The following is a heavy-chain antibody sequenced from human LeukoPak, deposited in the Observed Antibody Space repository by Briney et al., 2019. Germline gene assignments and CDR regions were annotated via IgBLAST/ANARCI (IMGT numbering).Heavy chain of an antibody. CDR1: GGSISSGGYY. D-gene: IGHD2-2*01. CDR2: IYYSGST. Sequence: KTSETLSLTCTVSGGSISSGGYYWSWIRQHPGKGLEWIGYIYYSGSTYYNPSLKSRVTISVDTSKNQFFLKLSSVTAADTAVYYCARGRCSSTSCRDAFDIWGQGTMVTVSS. CDR3: ARGRCSSTSCRDAFDI. V-gene: IGHV4-31*03. J-gene: IGHJ3*02.